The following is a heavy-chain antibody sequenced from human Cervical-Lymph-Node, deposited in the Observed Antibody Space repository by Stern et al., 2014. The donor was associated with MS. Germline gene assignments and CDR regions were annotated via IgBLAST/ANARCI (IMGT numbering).Heavy chain of an antibody. CDR1: GFTFSTYG. V-gene: IGHV3-30*18. D-gene: IGHD6-19*01. CDR2: ISNDGSKK. Sequence: VQLVESGGGVVQPGRSLRLSFAGSGFTFSTYGMPWVRQAPGKGLEWVALISNDGSKKYYVDSVKGRFTISRDNAKNTMYVQMNSLRDEDTAVYYCAKDRGSGWSLDYWGQGTLVTVSS. J-gene: IGHJ4*02. CDR3: AKDRGSGWSLDY.